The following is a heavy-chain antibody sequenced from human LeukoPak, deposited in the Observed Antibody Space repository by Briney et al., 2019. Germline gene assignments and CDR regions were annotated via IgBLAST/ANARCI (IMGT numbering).Heavy chain of an antibody. CDR1: GFTFSSYS. D-gene: IGHD1-26*01. Sequence: GGSLRLSCVASGFTFSSYSMNWVRQAPGKGLEWVSSISSSSSYIYYADSVKGRFTISRDNAKNSLYLQMNSLRAEDTAVYYCARDRALGAMGYWGQGTLVTVSS. CDR3: ARDRALGAMGY. V-gene: IGHV3-21*01. J-gene: IGHJ4*02. CDR2: ISSSSSYI.